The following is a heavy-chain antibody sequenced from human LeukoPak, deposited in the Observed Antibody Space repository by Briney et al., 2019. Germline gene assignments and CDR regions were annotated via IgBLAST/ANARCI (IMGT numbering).Heavy chain of an antibody. Sequence: GGSLRLSCAATGFTFSNYAMSWVRQAPGKGLEWVSVISRNGAHPYYIGSVRDRFTVSRDNSKNIMYLQMNSLRAEDAALYYCTTPGDSDWYNHWGQGTLVTVSS. CDR3: TTPGDSDWYNH. V-gene: IGHV3-23*01. CDR1: GFTFSNYA. CDR2: ISRNGAHP. J-gene: IGHJ4*02. D-gene: IGHD6-19*01.